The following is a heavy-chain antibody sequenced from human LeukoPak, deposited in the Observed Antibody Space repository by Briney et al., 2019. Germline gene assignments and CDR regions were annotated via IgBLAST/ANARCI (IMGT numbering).Heavy chain of an antibody. J-gene: IGHJ3*02. D-gene: IGHD3-3*01. V-gene: IGHV4-61*02. CDR2: IYTSGST. CDR3: AKCITIFGVAPPHDAFDI. Sequence: SQTLSLTCTVSGGSISSGSYYWSWIRQPAGKGLEWIGRIYTSGSTNYNPSLKSRVTISVDTSKNQFSLKLSSVTAADTAVYYCAKCITIFGVAPPHDAFDIWGQGTMVTVSS. CDR1: GGSISSGSYY.